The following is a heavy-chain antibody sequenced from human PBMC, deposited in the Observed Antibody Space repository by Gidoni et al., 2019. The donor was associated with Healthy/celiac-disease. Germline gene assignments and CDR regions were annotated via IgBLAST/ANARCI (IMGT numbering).Heavy chain of an antibody. Sequence: EVQLVESGGGLVQPGGSLRLSCAASGFTVSSNYMSWVRQAPGKGLEWVSVIYSGGSTYYADSVKGRFTISRDNSKNTLYLQMNSLRAEDTAVYYCARDLVVVVAATRYYYGMDVWGQGTTVTVSS. D-gene: IGHD2-15*01. V-gene: IGHV3-66*01. J-gene: IGHJ6*02. CDR3: ARDLVVVVAATRYYYGMDV. CDR2: IYSGGST. CDR1: GFTVSSNY.